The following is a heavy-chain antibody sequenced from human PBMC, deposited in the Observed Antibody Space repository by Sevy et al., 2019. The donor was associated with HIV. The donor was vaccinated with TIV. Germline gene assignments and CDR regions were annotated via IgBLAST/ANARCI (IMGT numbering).Heavy chain of an antibody. Sequence: GGSLRLSCEASGFTFSSYWMHWVRQVPGKGLVWASRIDPDGSRTSYVDSVKRRFTISRDNAKNTLYLQMNSLRGEDTAVYYCAKDFDWPSGYWGQGTLVTVSS. CDR1: GFTFSSYW. CDR3: AKDFDWPSGY. V-gene: IGHV3-74*01. D-gene: IGHD3-9*01. CDR2: IDPDGSRT. J-gene: IGHJ4*02.